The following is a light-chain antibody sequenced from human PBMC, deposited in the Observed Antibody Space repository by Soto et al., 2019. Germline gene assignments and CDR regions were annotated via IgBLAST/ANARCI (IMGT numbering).Light chain of an antibody. CDR1: RDVYINA. J-gene: IGKJ3*01. V-gene: IGKV3-20*01. Sequence: VVLTQSPATLSLSPGEPATLSCRASRDVYINALAWYQQKPGRTPTLLIYGASTRATGIPDRFSATGSGTEFSLTISSVEPEDFAVYYWQQYGASPFTFGPGTRVEI. CDR3: QQYGASPFT. CDR2: GAS.